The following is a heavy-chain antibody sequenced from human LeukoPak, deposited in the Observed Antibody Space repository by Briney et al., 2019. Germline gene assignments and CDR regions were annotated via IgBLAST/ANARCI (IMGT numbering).Heavy chain of an antibody. V-gene: IGHV3-30*02. CDR2: IRYDGSNK. CDR1: GFTFSSYG. D-gene: IGHD1-26*01. CDR3: AKSAVGATLGDY. J-gene: IGHJ4*02. Sequence: PGGSLRLSCAASGFTFSSYGMHWVRQAPGKGLEWVAFIRYDGSNKYYADSVKGRFTLSRDNSRDTLYLQMISLRAEDTAVYYCAKSAVGATLGDYWGQGTPVTVSS.